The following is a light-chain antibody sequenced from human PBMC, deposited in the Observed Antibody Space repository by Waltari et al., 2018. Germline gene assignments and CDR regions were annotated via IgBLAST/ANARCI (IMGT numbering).Light chain of an antibody. CDR2: NIN. V-gene: IGLV2-11*01. Sequence: QSALTQPRSVSGSPGQSVTISCTGTSSDIGDYNYVSWYQHYPDKAPKLIIYNINKRPPGVPDRFAGSKSGNTASLTISGLQAEYEADYYCCSYVGSNIYWVFGGGTKLTVL. CDR1: SSDIGDYNY. CDR3: CSYVGSNIYWV. J-gene: IGLJ3*02.